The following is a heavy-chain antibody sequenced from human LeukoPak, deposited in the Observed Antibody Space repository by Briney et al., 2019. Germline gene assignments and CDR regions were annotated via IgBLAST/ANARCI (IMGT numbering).Heavy chain of an antibody. D-gene: IGHD4-17*01. V-gene: IGHV1-24*01. CDR2: FDPEDGEP. J-gene: IGHJ4*02. Sequence: GASVNVSCKVSGYSLTDLSLHGVRQAPGKGLEWMGGFDPEDGEPIYAQKFQGRLSTTEDTSKDTGYMELRTLRSEDTALYYCAKSHGDYGPLDYWGQGTLVTVSS. CDR1: GYSLTDLS. CDR3: AKSHGDYGPLDY.